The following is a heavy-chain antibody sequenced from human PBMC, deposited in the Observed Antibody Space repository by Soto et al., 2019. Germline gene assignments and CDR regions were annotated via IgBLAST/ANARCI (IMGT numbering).Heavy chain of an antibody. Sequence: ASVKVSCKASGYTFTGYYMHWVRQAPGQGLEWMGWINPNSGGTNYAQKFQGRVTVTRDTSISTAYMELSGLRSDDTAVYYCARVGDVSYYYYGMDVWGQGTTVTVSS. CDR3: ARVGDVSYYYYGMDV. V-gene: IGHV1-2*02. CDR2: INPNSGGT. CDR1: GYTFTGYY. D-gene: IGHD4-17*01. J-gene: IGHJ6*02.